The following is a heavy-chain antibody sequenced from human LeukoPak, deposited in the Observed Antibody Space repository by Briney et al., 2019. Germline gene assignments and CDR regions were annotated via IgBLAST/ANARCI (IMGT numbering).Heavy chain of an antibody. Sequence: SQTLSLTCTVSGGSISSGDYYWSWTRQPPGKGLEWIGYIYYSGSTYYNPSLKSRVTISVDTSKNQFSLKLSSVTAADTAVYYCARGQRGDDFWSGYDIFDYWGQGTLVTVSS. CDR3: ARGQRGDDFWSGYDIFDY. CDR2: IYYSGST. V-gene: IGHV4-30-4*01. J-gene: IGHJ4*02. CDR1: GGSISSGDYY. D-gene: IGHD3-3*01.